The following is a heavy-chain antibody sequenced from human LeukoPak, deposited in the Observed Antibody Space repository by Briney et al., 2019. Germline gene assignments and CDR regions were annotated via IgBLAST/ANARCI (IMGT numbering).Heavy chain of an antibody. D-gene: IGHD3-22*01. CDR2: IKSKTGGGTT. CDR1: GFTFSNAW. J-gene: IGHJ4*02. Sequence: GGSLRLSCAASGFTFSNAWMSWVRQAPGKGLEWVGRIKSKTGGGTTDYAAPVKGRFTISRDDSKNTLYLQMNSLKTEDTAVYYCTTEYDYYYDSSGYYYSDYWGQGTLVTVSS. V-gene: IGHV3-15*01. CDR3: TTEYDYYYDSSGYYYSDY.